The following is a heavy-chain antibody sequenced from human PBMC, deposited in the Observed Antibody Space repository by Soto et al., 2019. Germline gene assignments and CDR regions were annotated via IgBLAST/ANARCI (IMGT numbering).Heavy chain of an antibody. CDR2: ISAYNGNT. Sequence: QVQLVQSGAEVKKPAASVKVSCKASGYTFTSYGISWVRQAPGQGLEWMGWISAYNGNTNQAQKRQGRVTMTTDTSASTAYMEMMSLRSDDTAVDYCARPTNSSSWYKAGCELWGQVTLVTVSS. V-gene: IGHV1-18*04. D-gene: IGHD6-13*01. CDR3: ARPTNSSSWYKAGCEL. CDR1: GYTFTSYG. J-gene: IGHJ5*02.